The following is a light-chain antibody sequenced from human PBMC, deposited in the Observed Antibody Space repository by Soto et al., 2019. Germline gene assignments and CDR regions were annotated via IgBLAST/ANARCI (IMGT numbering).Light chain of an antibody. Sequence: PLPGSPGQSITISCTGTSSDLGTSNYVSWYQHHPGKAPKLMIYAVSNRPSGVSNRFSGSKSGNTASLTISGLQAEDEADYYCDSYTSSSTHVFGGGTKLTVL. CDR3: DSYTSSSTHV. J-gene: IGLJ2*01. CDR2: AVS. CDR1: SSDLGTSNY. V-gene: IGLV2-14*03.